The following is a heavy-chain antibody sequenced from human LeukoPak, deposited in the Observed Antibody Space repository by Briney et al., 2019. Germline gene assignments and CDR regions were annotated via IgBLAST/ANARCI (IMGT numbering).Heavy chain of an antibody. Sequence: GASVKVSCKASGYTFTGYYMHWVRQAPGQGLEWMGWINPNSGGTNYAQKFQGRVTMTRDTSISTAYMELSRLRSDDTAVYYCARAGEGYDFWSGYYGANYFDYWGQGTLVTVSS. CDR3: ARAGEGYDFWSGYYGANYFDY. D-gene: IGHD3-3*01. V-gene: IGHV1-2*02. CDR2: INPNSGGT. CDR1: GYTFTGYY. J-gene: IGHJ4*02.